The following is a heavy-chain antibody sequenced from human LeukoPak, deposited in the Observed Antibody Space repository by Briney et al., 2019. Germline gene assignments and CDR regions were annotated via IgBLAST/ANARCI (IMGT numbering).Heavy chain of an antibody. CDR3: VIWGDYDVLTGYYVPDY. D-gene: IGHD3-9*01. V-gene: IGHV3-23*01. CDR1: GFTFSNYA. J-gene: IGHJ4*02. Sequence: GASLRLSCVASGFTFSNYATSWVRQAPGKGLEWVSAITGSGTNTYYADSVKGRFTISRDNSKNTVFLQMNSLRHEDTAIYYCVIWGDYDVLTGYYVPDYWGQGTLVTVSS. CDR2: ITGSGTNT.